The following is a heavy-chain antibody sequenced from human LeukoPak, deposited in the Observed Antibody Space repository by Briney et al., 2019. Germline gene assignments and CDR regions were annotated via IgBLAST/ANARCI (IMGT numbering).Heavy chain of an antibody. Sequence: SETLSLTCTVSGGSISSYYWSWIRQPPGKGLEWIGYIFYTGSTNYNPSLKSRVTISVLTSKNRFSLKLSSVTAADTAVYYCATLTGGDDAFDIWGQGTMVAVSS. D-gene: IGHD4-23*01. CDR3: ATLTGGDDAFDI. J-gene: IGHJ3*02. CDR1: GGSISSYY. CDR2: IFYTGST. V-gene: IGHV4-59*01.